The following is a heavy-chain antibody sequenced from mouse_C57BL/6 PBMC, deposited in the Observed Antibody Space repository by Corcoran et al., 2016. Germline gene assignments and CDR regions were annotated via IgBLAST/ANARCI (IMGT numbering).Heavy chain of an antibody. CDR1: GYTFTTYG. J-gene: IGHJ4*01. CDR2: INTYSGVP. Sequence: QIQLVQSGPELKKTGETVKISCKASGYTFTTYGMSRVKQAPGKGLKWMGWINTYSGVPTYADDFKGRFAFSLETSASTAYLQINNLKNEDTATYFCARSVLTDGSSYLFYYAMDYWGQGTSVTVSS. CDR3: ARSVLTDGSSYLFYYAMDY. V-gene: IGHV9-3*01. D-gene: IGHD1-1*01.